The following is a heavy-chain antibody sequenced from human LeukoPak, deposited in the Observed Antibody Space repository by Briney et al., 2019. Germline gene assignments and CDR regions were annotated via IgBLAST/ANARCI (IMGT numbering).Heavy chain of an antibody. D-gene: IGHD2-2*01. CDR3: PKDLHQLFDI. CDR2: IRDDGSNK. CDR1: GFTLRSDG. Sequence: GGSLRLSCAASGFTLRSDGRHWVRQAPGKGLGWVSFIRDDGSNKYYVYSVRGRFTVSRDDSRHTLYLQFNSLRPEDTAVYYSPKDLHQLFDIWGQGTMVPVSS. V-gene: IGHV3-30*02. J-gene: IGHJ3*02.